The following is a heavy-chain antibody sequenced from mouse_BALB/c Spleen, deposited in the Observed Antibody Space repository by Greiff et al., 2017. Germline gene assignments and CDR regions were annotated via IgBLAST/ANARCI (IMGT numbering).Heavy chain of an antibody. CDR2: INPSTGYT. J-gene: IGHJ4*01. V-gene: IGHV1-7*01. CDR1: GYTFTSYW. Sequence: QVQLQQSGAELAKPGASVKMSCKASGYTFTSYWMHWVKQRPGQGLEWIGYINPSTGYTEYNQKFKDKATLTADKSSSTAYMKLSSLTSEDSAVYYCARFDYYGSSYNYAMDYWGQGTSVTVSS. D-gene: IGHD1-1*01. CDR3: ARFDYYGSSYNYAMDY.